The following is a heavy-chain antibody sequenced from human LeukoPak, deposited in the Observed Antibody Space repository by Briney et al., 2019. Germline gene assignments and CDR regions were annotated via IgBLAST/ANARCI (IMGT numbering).Heavy chain of an antibody. D-gene: IGHD3-22*01. CDR1: GFTFDDYA. V-gene: IGHV3-43D*03. Sequence: GGSLRLSCAASGFTFDDYAMHWVRQAPGKGLEWVSLISWDGGSTYYADSVKGRFTISRDNSKNSLYLQMNSLRAEDTALYYCAKDTAFYYDSSVYIDYWGQGTPVTVCS. CDR2: ISWDGGST. CDR3: AKDTAFYYDSSVYIDY. J-gene: IGHJ4*02.